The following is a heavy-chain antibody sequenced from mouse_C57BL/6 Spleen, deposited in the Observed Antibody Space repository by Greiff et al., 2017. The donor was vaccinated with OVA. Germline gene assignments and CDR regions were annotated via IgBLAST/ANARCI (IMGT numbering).Heavy chain of an antibody. CDR2: INPNNGGT. V-gene: IGHV1-26*01. D-gene: IGHD1-1*01. Sequence: EVQLQQSGPELVKPGASVKISCKASGYTFTDYYMNWVKQSHGKSLEWIGDINPNNGGTSYNQKFKGKATLTVDKSSSTAYMELRSLTSEDSAVYYCARKGYGSSYWYFDVWGTGTTDTVSS. J-gene: IGHJ1*03. CDR3: ARKGYGSSYWYFDV. CDR1: GYTFTDYY.